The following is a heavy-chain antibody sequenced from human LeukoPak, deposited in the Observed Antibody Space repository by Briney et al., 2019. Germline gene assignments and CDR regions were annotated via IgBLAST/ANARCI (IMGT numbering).Heavy chain of an antibody. D-gene: IGHD2-2*01. CDR3: TTDPSSTSWWSYYYYGMDV. CDR2: IKSKTDGGTT. V-gene: IGHV3-15*01. J-gene: IGHJ6*02. Sequence: GGSLRLSCAASGFTFSNAWMSWVRQAPGKGLEWVGRIKSKTDGGTTDYAAPVKGRFTISRDDSKNTLYLQMNSLKTEDTAVYYCTTDPSSTSWWSYYYYGMDVWGQGTTVTVAS. CDR1: GFTFSNAW.